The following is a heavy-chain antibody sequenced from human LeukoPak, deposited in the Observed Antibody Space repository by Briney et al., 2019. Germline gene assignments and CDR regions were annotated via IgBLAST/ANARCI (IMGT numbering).Heavy chain of an antibody. V-gene: IGHV3-30*03. CDR3: ARDPSSAVAGHFDY. CDR1: GFTFSSYG. CDR2: ISYDGSNK. J-gene: IGHJ4*02. D-gene: IGHD6-19*01. Sequence: GRSLRLSCAASGFTFSSYGMHWVRQAPGKGLEWVAVISYDGSNKYYADSVKGRFTISRDNSKNTLYLQMNSLRAEDTAVYYCARDPSSAVAGHFDYWGQGTLVTVSS.